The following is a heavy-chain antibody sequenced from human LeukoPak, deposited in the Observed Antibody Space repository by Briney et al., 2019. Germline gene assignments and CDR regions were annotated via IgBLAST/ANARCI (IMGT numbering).Heavy chain of an antibody. D-gene: IGHD6-13*01. Sequence: GGSLRLSCAASGFTFSSYWMSWVRQAPGKGLEWLANIKQDESEKYYVDSVTGRFTISKDNARNSLYLQMNSLRAEDTAVYYCARVAIAGGGALDYWGQGTLVTVSS. CDR1: GFTFSSYW. CDR2: IKQDESEK. CDR3: ARVAIAGGGALDY. V-gene: IGHV3-7*03. J-gene: IGHJ4*02.